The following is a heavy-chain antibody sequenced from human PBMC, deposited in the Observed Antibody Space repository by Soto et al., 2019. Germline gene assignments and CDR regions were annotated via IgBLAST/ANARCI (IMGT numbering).Heavy chain of an antibody. J-gene: IGHJ1*01. Sequence: GGSLRLSCAASGFTFSRYAMSWVRQALGKGLEWVSAISNSGGTTYYADSVKGRFTISRDNSRNTLSLQMSSLTAEDTAVYYCVKDWRGDGCSAGGCLASWGQGTLVTVSS. CDR1: GFTFSRYA. D-gene: IGHD2-21*02. V-gene: IGHV3-23*01. CDR3: VKDWRGDGCSAGGCLAS. CDR2: ISNSGGTT.